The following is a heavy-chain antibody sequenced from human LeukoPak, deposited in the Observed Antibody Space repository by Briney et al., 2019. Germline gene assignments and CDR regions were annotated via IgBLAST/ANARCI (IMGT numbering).Heavy chain of an antibody. V-gene: IGHV3-21*01. Sequence: GGSLKLSCAASGFIFSSYSMNWVRQAPGKGLEWVSSISSSSSYIYYADSVKGRFTISRDNAKNSLSLQMNRLRAEDTAVYYCARGGEPVGFDYWGQGTLVTVSS. J-gene: IGHJ4*02. CDR3: ARGGEPVGFDY. CDR2: ISSSSSYI. D-gene: IGHD1-26*01. CDR1: GFIFSSYS.